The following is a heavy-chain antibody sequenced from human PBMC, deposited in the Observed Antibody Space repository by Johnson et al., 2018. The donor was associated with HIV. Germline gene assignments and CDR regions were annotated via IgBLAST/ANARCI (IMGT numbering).Heavy chain of an antibody. D-gene: IGHD6-13*01. CDR1: GFTFSAYG. Sequence: VQLVESGGGLVQPGGSLRLSCAASGFTFSAYGIHWVRQASGKGLEWLANIKEDGSEDYYVDSLKGRFTISRDNAQNSLYLQMDRLRAEDSAVYYCARDGVYSSPHDAFDIWGQGTMVTVSS. V-gene: IGHV3-7*05. CDR3: ARDGVYSSPHDAFDI. CDR2: IKEDGSED. J-gene: IGHJ3*02.